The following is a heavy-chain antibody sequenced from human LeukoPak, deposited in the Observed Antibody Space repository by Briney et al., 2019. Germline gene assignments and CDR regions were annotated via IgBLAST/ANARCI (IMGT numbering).Heavy chain of an antibody. Sequence: GASVKVSCKASGYTFTGYYMHWARQAPGQGLEWMGWINPNSGGTNYAQKFQGRVTMTRDTSISTAYMELSRLRSDDTAVYYCASGREYCSGGSCYSSDDAFDIWGQGTMVTVSS. CDR3: ASGREYCSGGSCYSSDDAFDI. CDR2: INPNSGGT. CDR1: GYTFTGYY. J-gene: IGHJ3*02. V-gene: IGHV1-2*02. D-gene: IGHD2-15*01.